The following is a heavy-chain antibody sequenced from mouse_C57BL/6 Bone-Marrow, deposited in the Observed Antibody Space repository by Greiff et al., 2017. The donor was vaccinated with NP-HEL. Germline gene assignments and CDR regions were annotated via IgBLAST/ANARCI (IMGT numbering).Heavy chain of an antibody. CDR3: ARQDYGSPRWYFDV. V-gene: IGHV5-6*01. D-gene: IGHD1-1*01. J-gene: IGHJ1*03. CDR1: GFTFSSYG. Sequence: EVQLVESGGDLVKPGGSLKLSCAASGFTFSSYGMSWVRQTPDKRLEWVATISSGGSYTYYPDSVKGRFTISRDNAKNTLYLQMSSLKSEDTAMYYGARQDYGSPRWYFDVWGTGTTVTVSS. CDR2: ISSGGSYT.